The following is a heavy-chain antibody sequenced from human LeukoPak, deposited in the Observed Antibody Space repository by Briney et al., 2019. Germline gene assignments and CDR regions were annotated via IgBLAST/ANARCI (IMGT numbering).Heavy chain of an antibody. V-gene: IGHV3-33*01. D-gene: IGHD5/OR15-5a*01. CDR1: GFTFSSNG. CDR2: IWYDGSNK. CDR3: VRDKELSTIALAY. Sequence: PGGSLRLSCAASGFTFSSNGMHWVRQAPGKGLEWVAVIWYDGSNKYYADSVKGRFTISRDNAKNSLYLQMNSLRAEDTAVYYCVRDKELSTIALAYWGQGTLLTVSS. J-gene: IGHJ4*02.